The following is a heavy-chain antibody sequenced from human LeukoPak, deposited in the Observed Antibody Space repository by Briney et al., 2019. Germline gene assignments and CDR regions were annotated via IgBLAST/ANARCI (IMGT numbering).Heavy chain of an antibody. V-gene: IGHV4-31*03. J-gene: IGHJ4*02. CDR2: IYYSGST. CDR3: ARHWSWYVDY. Sequence: SETLSLTCTVSGGSISSGGYYWSWIRQHPGKGLEWIGYIYYSGSTYYNPSLKSRVTISVDTSKNQFSLRLSSVTAADTAVYYCARHWSWYVDYWGQGTLVTVSS. CDR1: GGSISSGGYY. D-gene: IGHD6-13*01.